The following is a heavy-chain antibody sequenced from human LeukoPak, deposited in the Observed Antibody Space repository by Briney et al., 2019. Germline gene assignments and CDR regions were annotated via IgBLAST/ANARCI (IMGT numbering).Heavy chain of an antibody. D-gene: IGHD2/OR15-2a*01. CDR1: GFTFSSYS. V-gene: IGHV3-48*01. CDR2: ISSSSSTI. Sequence: PGGSLRLSCAASGFTFSSYSMNWVRQAPGKGLEWVSYISSSSSTIYYADSVKGRFTISRDNSKNTLYLQMNSLRAEDTAVYYCAKDHLGRLYYFDYWGQGTLVTVSS. CDR3: AKDHLGRLYYFDY. J-gene: IGHJ4*02.